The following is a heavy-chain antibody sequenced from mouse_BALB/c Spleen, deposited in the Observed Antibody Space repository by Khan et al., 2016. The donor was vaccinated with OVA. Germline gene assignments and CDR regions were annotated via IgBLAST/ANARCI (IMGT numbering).Heavy chain of an antibody. CDR3: ARLAYYYNSEGFAY. Sequence: EVQLVESGGDLVKPGGSLKLSCAASGFTFSTYGMSWVRQTPDKRLEWVATISSGGHYTYYPDSVKGRFTISRDNAKSTLYLQMSSLKSEDTAIYYCARLAYYYNSEGFAYWGQGLWSLSLQ. CDR2: ISSGGHYT. V-gene: IGHV5-6*01. D-gene: IGHD1-1*01. J-gene: IGHJ3*01. CDR1: GFTFSTYG.